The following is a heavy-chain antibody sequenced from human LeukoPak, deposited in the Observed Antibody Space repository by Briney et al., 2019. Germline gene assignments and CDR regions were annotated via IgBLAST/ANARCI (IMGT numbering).Heavy chain of an antibody. V-gene: IGHV4-38-2*02. CDR3: ASPLYCSSTSCYDY. D-gene: IGHD2-2*01. J-gene: IGHJ4*02. CDR1: GYSISSGYY. CDR2: IYHSGST. Sequence: SETLSLTCTVSGYSISSGYYWGWIRQPPGKGLEWIGSIYHSGSTYYNPSLKSRVTISVDTSKNQFSLKLSSVTAADTAVYYCASPLYCSSTSCYDYWGQGTLVTVSS.